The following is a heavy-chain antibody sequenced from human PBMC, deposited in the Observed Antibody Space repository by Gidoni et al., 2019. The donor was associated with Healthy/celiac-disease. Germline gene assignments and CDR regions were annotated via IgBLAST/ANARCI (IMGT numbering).Heavy chain of an antibody. V-gene: IGHV2-26*01. CDR3: ARSSGGAAADWYFDL. J-gene: IGHJ2*01. D-gene: IGHD6-13*01. Sequence: QVTLKESGPVLVNPTETLTLTCTVSGFSLSNARMGVSWIRQPPGKALEWLAHIFSNDEKSYSTSLKSRLTISKDTSKSQVVLTMTNMDPVDTATYYCARSSGGAAADWYFDLWGRGTLVTVSS. CDR2: IFSNDEK. CDR1: GFSLSNARMG.